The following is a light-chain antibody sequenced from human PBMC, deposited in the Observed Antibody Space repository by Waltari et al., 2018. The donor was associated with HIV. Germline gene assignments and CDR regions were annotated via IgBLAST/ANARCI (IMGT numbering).Light chain of an antibody. V-gene: IGKV1-5*03. CDR1: QNIGNW. CDR3: QQYYNFPVT. J-gene: IGKJ2*01. CDR2: KAS. Sequence: DIQMTQSPSTPAASISYSVSCTCRASQNIGNWLACYQQKPGKAPNLLIAKASNLESGVPANFSGSGSGTHFTLTISGLRPDDFASYYCQQYYNFPVTFGQGTKL.